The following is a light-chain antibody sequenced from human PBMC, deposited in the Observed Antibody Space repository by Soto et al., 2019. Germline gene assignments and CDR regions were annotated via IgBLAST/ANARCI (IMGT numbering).Light chain of an antibody. CDR2: GAS. CDR3: QQYGSSPLT. V-gene: IGKV3-20*01. J-gene: IGKJ4*01. CDR1: QSVSSSF. Sequence: EIVLTQSPGTLSLSPGERATLSCRASQSVSSSFLAWYQQKPGQAPRLLIYGASSRANGIPDRFSGSGSGTDFTLTISRLEPEDVAVYYCQQYGSSPLTFVGGTKVEIK.